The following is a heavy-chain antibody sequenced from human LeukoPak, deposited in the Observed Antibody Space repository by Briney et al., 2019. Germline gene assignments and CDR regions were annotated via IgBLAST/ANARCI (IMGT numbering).Heavy chain of an antibody. D-gene: IGHD5-18*01. CDR2: INAYNGNT. Sequence: ASVKVSCKASGYTFTSYGISWVRQAPGQGLEWMGWINAYNGNTNYAQKFQGRVTMTRDTSTSTVYMELSSLRSEDTAVYYCARAEALWFTSFFDYWGQGTLVTVSS. J-gene: IGHJ4*02. CDR3: ARAEALWFTSFFDY. CDR1: GYTFTSYG. V-gene: IGHV1-18*01.